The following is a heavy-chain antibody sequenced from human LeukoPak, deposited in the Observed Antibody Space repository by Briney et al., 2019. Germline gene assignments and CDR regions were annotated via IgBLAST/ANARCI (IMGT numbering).Heavy chain of an antibody. CDR1: GFTFSSYG. CDR3: AKDSGYDFNVFDY. D-gene: IGHD5-12*01. Sequence: GGSLRLSCAAPGFTFSSYGMHWVRQAPGKGLEWVAVISYDGSNKYYADSVKGRFTISRDNSKNTLYLQMNSLRAEDTAVYYCAKDSGYDFNVFDYWGQGTLVTVSS. J-gene: IGHJ4*02. CDR2: ISYDGSNK. V-gene: IGHV3-30*18.